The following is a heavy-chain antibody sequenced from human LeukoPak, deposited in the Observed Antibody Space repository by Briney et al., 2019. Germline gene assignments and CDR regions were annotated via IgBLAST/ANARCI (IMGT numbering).Heavy chain of an antibody. CDR1: GGSISSYY. CDR2: IYYSGST. CDR3: AREGYGSGSYYDY. D-gene: IGHD3-10*01. Sequence: SETLSLTCTVSGGSISSYYWSWIRQPLGKGLEWIGYIYYSGSTNYNPSLKSRVTISVDTSKNQFSLKLSSVTAADTAVYYCAREGYGSGSYYDYWGQGTLVTVSS. V-gene: IGHV4-59*01. J-gene: IGHJ4*02.